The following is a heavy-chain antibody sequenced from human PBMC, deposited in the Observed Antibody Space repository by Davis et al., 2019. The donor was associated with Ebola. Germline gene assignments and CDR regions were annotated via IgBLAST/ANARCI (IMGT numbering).Heavy chain of an antibody. V-gene: IGHV3-23*01. Sequence: GESLKISCVASGFTFNNYALIWVRQSPVKGLEWVSAISGSGGSTYYADSVKGRFTISRDNSKNTLYLQMNSLKAEDTAVYYCAKASGSSGWYYFDYWGQGILVTVSS. J-gene: IGHJ4*02. D-gene: IGHD6-19*01. CDR1: GFTFNNYA. CDR2: ISGSGGST. CDR3: AKASGSSGWYYFDY.